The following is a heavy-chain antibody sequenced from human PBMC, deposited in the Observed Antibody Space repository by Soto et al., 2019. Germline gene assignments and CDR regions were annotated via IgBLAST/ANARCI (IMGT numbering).Heavy chain of an antibody. V-gene: IGHV3-7*01. CDR1: GFTFSNYW. CDR2: IKEDGSER. Sequence: GGSLRLSCAASGFTFSNYWMSWVRQAPGRGLEWVANIKEDGSERNYVDSVKGRFTISRDNAENSLYLQMNSLRAEDTAVYYCASARHIGPWGQGTLVTVSS. CDR3: ASARHIGP. D-gene: IGHD2-21*01. J-gene: IGHJ5*02.